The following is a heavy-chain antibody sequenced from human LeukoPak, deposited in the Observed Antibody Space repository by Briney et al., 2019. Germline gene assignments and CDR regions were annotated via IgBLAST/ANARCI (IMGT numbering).Heavy chain of an antibody. CDR3: ARDRGYSGYDGGYY. CDR2: ISSSSYI. J-gene: IGHJ4*02. Sequence: GGSLRLFCAASGFTFRSYSMKWVRQARGKGLEWVSSISSSSYIYYADSAKGRFTISRENAKNSLYLQMSSLRAEETAVYYCARDRGYSGYDGGYYWGQGTLVTVSA. CDR1: GFTFRSYS. D-gene: IGHD5-12*01. V-gene: IGHV3-21*01.